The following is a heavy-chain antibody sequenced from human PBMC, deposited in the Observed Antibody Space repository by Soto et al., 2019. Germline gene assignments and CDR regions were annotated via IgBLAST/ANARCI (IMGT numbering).Heavy chain of an antibody. CDR2: ISYDGSNK. CDR1: GFTFSSYA. V-gene: IGHV3-30-3*01. J-gene: IGHJ6*02. D-gene: IGHD3-16*01. CDR3: SIDQDGGSRDCMDV. Sequence: PGGSLRLSCAASGFTFSSYAMHWVRQAPGKGLEWVAVISYDGSNKYYADSVKGRFTISRDNSKNTLYLQMNSLRAEDTAVYYCSIDQDGGSRDCMDVWGQGTTVTVSS.